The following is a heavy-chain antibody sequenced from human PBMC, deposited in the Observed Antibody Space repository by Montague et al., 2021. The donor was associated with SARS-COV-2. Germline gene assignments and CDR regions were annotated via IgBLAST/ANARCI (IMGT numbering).Heavy chain of an antibody. CDR2: ISDSGST. J-gene: IGHJ6*02. CDR3: AREGSGRGYYYYGMDV. CDR1: GGSISSFY. Sequence: TLSLTCTVSGGSISSFYWSWFRQPPGKGLEWIGYISDSGSTNYNPSLKSRVTISVDTSKNQFSLKLSSVTAADTAVYYCAREGSGRGYYYYGMDVWGQGTTVTVSS. D-gene: IGHD3-10*01. V-gene: IGHV4-59*01.